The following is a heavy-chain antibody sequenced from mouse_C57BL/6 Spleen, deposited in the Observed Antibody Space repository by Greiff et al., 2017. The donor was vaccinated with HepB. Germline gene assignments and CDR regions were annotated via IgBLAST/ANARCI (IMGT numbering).Heavy chain of an antibody. Sequence: EVQLVESEGGLVQPGSSMKLSCTASGFTFSDYYMAWVRQVPEKGLEWVANINYDGSSTYYLDSLKSRFIISRDNAKNILYLQMSSLKSEDTATYYCARDLGQGYFDVWGTGTTVTVSS. J-gene: IGHJ1*03. V-gene: IGHV5-16*01. D-gene: IGHD4-1*01. CDR3: ARDLGQGYFDV. CDR1: GFTFSDYY. CDR2: INYDGSST.